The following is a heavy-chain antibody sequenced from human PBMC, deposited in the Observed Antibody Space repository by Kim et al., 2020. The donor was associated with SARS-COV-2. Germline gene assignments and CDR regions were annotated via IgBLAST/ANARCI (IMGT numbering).Heavy chain of an antibody. Sequence: GDTPRYADSVQGRFTIARDNTKNALYLQMSSLRAEDTAIYYCANPRQPDYWGQGTLVTVSS. J-gene: IGHJ4*02. CDR2: GDTP. V-gene: IGHV3-23*01. CDR3: ANPRQPDY. D-gene: IGHD6-13*01.